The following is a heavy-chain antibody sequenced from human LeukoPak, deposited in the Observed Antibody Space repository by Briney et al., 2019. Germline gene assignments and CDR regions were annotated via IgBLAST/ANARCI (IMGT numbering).Heavy chain of an antibody. Sequence: GASVKVSCKASGYTFTSYDINWVRQATGQGLEWMGWMNPNSGNTGYAQKFQGRVTMTRNTSISTTYMELSSLRSEDTAVYYCARGYYGDYVYDYWGQGTLVTVSS. V-gene: IGHV1-8*01. D-gene: IGHD4-17*01. J-gene: IGHJ4*02. CDR1: GYTFTSYD. CDR2: MNPNSGNT. CDR3: ARGYYGDYVYDY.